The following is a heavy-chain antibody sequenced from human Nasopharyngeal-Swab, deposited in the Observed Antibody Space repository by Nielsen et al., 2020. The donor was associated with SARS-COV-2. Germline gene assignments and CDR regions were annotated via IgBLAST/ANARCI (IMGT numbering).Heavy chain of an antibody. CDR3: AGYGGNSH. V-gene: IGHV3-7*02. Sequence: GESLKISCAASGFPFRNYYMTWVRQPPGKGLEWVANINQDGSEKYYVDSVKGRFTISRDNAQNSLHLQMTSLGAEDTAVYYCAGYGGNSHWGQGTLVTVSS. D-gene: IGHD4-23*01. CDR1: GFPFRNYY. CDR2: INQDGSEK. J-gene: IGHJ4*02.